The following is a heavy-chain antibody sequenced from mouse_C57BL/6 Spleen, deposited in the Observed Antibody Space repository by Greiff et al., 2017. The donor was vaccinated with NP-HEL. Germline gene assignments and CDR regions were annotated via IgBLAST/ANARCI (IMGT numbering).Heavy chain of an antibody. CDR3: ARSDYGSTPLDY. Sequence: EVKLMESGPELVKPGASVKISCKASGYSFTDYNMNWVKQSNGKSLEWIGVINPNYGTTSYNQKFKGKATLTIDQSSSTAYMQLNSLTSEDSAVYYCARSDYGSTPLDYWGQGTTLTVSS. J-gene: IGHJ2*01. CDR1: GYSFTDYN. V-gene: IGHV1-39*01. D-gene: IGHD1-1*01. CDR2: INPNYGTT.